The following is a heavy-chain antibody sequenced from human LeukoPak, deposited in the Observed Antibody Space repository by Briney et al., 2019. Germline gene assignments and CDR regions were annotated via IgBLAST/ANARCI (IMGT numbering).Heavy chain of an antibody. CDR2: ISWDGGST. J-gene: IGHJ4*02. Sequence: GGSLRLSCAASGFTFDDYTMHWVRQPPGKGLEWVSLISWDGGSTYYADSVKGRFTISRDNSKNSLYLQMNSLRTEDTALYYCAKGPPPRYCSGGSCLSIDYWGQGTLVTVSS. V-gene: IGHV3-43*01. CDR3: AKGPPPRYCSGGSCLSIDY. D-gene: IGHD2-15*01. CDR1: GFTFDDYT.